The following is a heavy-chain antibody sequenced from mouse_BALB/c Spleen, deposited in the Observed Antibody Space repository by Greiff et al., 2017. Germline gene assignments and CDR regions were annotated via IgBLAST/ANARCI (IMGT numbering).Heavy chain of an antibody. CDR1: GDSITSGY. J-gene: IGHJ2*01. D-gene: IGHD1-1*01. CDR3: ARYSSITTVVHYFDY. CDR2: ISYSGST. Sequence: VQLQQSGPSLVKPSQTLSLTCSVTGDSITSGYWNWIRQFPGNKLEYMGYISYSGSTYYNPSLKSRISITRDTSKNQYYLQLNSVTTEDTATYYGARYSSITTVVHYFDYWGQGTTLTVSS. V-gene: IGHV3-8*02.